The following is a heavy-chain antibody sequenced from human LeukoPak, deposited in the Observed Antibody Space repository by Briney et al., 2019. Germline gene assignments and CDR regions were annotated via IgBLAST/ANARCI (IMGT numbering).Heavy chain of an antibody. D-gene: IGHD5-12*01. CDR3: ARDFGGYDPSGGSGFDY. CDR1: GFTFSSYA. CDR2: ISGGGGST. V-gene: IGHV3-23*01. J-gene: IGHJ4*02. Sequence: PGGSLRLSCAASGFTFSSYAMSWVRQAPGKGLEWVSAISGGGGSTYHADSAKGRFTISRDNAKNSLYLQMNSLRAEDTAVYYCARDFGGYDPSGGSGFDYWGQGTLVTVSS.